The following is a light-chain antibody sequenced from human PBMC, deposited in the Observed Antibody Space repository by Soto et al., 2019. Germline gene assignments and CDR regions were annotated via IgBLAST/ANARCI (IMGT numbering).Light chain of an antibody. CDR2: DAS. CDR1: QDISNY. J-gene: IGKJ4*01. Sequence: DIQMTQSPSSLSASVGDRVTITCQASQDISNYLNWYQQKPGKAPKLLIYDASNLETGVPSRFSGSGSGTDFIFTISSLQPEDIATYFCQQYDNVPSTFGGGTKVEIK. V-gene: IGKV1-33*01. CDR3: QQYDNVPST.